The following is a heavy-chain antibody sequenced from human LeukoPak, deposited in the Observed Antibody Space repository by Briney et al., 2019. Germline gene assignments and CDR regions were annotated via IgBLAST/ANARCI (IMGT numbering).Heavy chain of an antibody. CDR3: ARRLDC. CDR1: GFTFSSYS. J-gene: IGHJ4*02. CDR2: ISETSSFI. Sequence: GGSLRLSCAASGFTFSSYSMNWVRQAPGKGLEWISYISETSSFIYYADSVKGRFTISRDNAKNSLYLQMSSLRAEDTAVYYCARRLDCWGQGTLVTVSS. V-gene: IGHV3-21*05.